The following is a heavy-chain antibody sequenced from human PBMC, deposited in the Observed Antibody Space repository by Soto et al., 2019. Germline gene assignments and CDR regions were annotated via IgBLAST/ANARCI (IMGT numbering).Heavy chain of an antibody. V-gene: IGHV3-74*01. CDR3: ARGAGGAYYVYS. D-gene: IGHD2-21*01. CDR2: IKGDGSIT. J-gene: IGHJ4*02. CDR1: GFTFSSYW. Sequence: EVQLVESGGGLVQPGGSLRLSCAVSGFTFSSYWMHWVRQAPEKGLGWVSRIKGDGSITSYADSVKGRFTISRDNAKNTLYLQMNSLTGEDTAVYYCARGAGGAYYVYSWGQGPLVTVS.